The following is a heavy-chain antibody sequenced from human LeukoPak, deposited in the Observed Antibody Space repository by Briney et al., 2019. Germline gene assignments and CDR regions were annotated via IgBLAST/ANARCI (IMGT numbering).Heavy chain of an antibody. CDR1: GFTFSAYD. D-gene: IGHD6-13*01. V-gene: IGHV3-30*18. Sequence: GGSLRLSCAASGFTFSAYDIHWVRQAPGKGLEWVAGISSDGGSKYYADSVKGRFTISRDSSENTLYLEMNSLRADDTAVYYCAKGHGRLLSSIWYEGANWGQGTLVTVSS. J-gene: IGHJ4*02. CDR2: ISSDGGSK. CDR3: AKGHGRLLSSIWYEGAN.